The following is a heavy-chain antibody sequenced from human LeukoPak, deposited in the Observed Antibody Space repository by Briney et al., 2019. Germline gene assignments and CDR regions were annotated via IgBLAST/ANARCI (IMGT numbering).Heavy chain of an antibody. Sequence: GSLRLSCAASGFTFSSYAMHWVRQPPGKGLEYVSDISSNGGSTYYANSVKGRFTISRDNSKNTLYLQMGSLGAEDTAVYYCARDPTLRPSGVRNDAVEIWGQGTMVTVSS. CDR3: ARDPTLRPSGVRNDAVEI. D-gene: IGHD6-6*01. J-gene: IGHJ3*02. CDR1: GFTFSSYA. V-gene: IGHV3-64*01. CDR2: ISSNGGST.